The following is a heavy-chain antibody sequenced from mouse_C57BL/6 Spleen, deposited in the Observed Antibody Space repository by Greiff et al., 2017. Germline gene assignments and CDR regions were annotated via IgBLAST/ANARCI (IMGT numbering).Heavy chain of an antibody. CDR2: ISSGGDYI. CDR1: GFTFSSYA. J-gene: IGHJ3*01. D-gene: IGHD1-2*01. V-gene: IGHV5-9-1*02. CDR3: TRYGAAWFAY. Sequence: VQLKESGEGLVKPGGSLKLSCAASGFTFSSYAMSWVRQTPEKRLEWVAYISSGGDYIYYADTVKGRFTISRDNARNTLYLQMSSLKSEDTAMYYCTRYGAAWFAYWGQGTLVTVSA.